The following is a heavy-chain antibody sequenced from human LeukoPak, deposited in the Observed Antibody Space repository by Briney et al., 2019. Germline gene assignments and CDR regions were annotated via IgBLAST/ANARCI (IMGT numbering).Heavy chain of an antibody. CDR2: INHSGST. Sequence: KTSETLSLTCTVSGGSISSGSYYWSWIRQPPGKGLEWIGEINHSGSTNYNPSLKSRVTISVDTSKNQFSLKLSSVTAADTAVYYCARGELVAAFDYWGQGTLVTVSS. CDR1: GGSISSGSYY. V-gene: IGHV4-39*07. J-gene: IGHJ4*02. D-gene: IGHD2-15*01. CDR3: ARGELVAAFDY.